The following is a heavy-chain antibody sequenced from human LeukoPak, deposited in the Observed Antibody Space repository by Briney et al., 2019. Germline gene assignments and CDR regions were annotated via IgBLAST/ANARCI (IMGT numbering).Heavy chain of an antibody. CDR3: ARGLIAVAGTPLSYYYYYMDV. D-gene: IGHD6-19*01. J-gene: IGHJ6*03. V-gene: IGHV1-2*02. CDR2: INPNSGGT. Sequence: ASVKVSCKASGYTFTGYYMHWVRQAPGQGLEWMGWINPNSGGTNYAQKLQGRVTMTTDTSTSTAYMELRSLRSDDTAVYYCARGLIAVAGTPLSYYYYYMDVWGKGTTVTVSS. CDR1: GYTFTGYY.